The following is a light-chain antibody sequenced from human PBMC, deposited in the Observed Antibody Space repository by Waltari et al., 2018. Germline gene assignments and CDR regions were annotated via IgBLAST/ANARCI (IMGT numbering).Light chain of an antibody. CDR3: QKYGRLPAT. CDR2: DAS. CDR1: QSVSRY. V-gene: IGKV3-20*01. J-gene: IGKJ1*01. Sequence: EIVLTQSPGSLSLSPGERATLSCRASQSVSRYLAWYPQKPGQAPMRLIYDASTRATGIPDRFSGSGSGTDFSLTISRLEPEDLAVYYCQKYGRLPATFGQGTKVEIK.